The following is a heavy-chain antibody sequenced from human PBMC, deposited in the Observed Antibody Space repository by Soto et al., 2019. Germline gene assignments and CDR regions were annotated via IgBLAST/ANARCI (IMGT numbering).Heavy chain of an antibody. D-gene: IGHD1-26*01. CDR3: ARGEQYSGTIFDY. CDR2: TYYRSKWYY. V-gene: IGHV6-1*01. Sequence: SPTLSLTCAITGDSVSSNSAGWSWVRQSPSRGLEWLGRTYYRSKWYYEYAVSVRGRITINPDTSKNQYSLQLNSVTPEDTAVYFCARGEQYSGTIFDYWGQGTLVTVSS. J-gene: IGHJ4*01. CDR1: GDSVSSNSAG.